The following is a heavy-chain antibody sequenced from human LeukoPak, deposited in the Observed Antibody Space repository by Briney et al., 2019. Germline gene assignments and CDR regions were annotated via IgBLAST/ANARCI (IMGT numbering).Heavy chain of an antibody. CDR2: ITGIGDST. CDR3: ARYSATWDEDY. Sequence: GGSLRLSCAASGFTFRNYVMTWVRQPPGKGPEWVSSITGIGDSTSYGDSVNGRFTISRDNAKNTLYLQMNSLTVEDTALYYCARYSATWDEDYWGQGTLVTVSS. V-gene: IGHV3-23*01. CDR1: GFTFRNYV. D-gene: IGHD5-12*01. J-gene: IGHJ4*02.